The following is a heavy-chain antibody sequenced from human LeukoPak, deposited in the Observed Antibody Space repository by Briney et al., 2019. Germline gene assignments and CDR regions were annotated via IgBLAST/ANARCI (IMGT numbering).Heavy chain of an antibody. D-gene: IGHD3-10*01. J-gene: IGHJ3*02. CDR2: ISGSGGST. Sequence: GGSLRLSCAASGFTFSSYAMSWVRQARGKGVEWVSDISGSGGSTYYADSVKGRCTIYRENEKNTLYLQMNSVRAEDTAVYYCAHPKRDVWFGELSAFDIWGQGTMVPSLQ. V-gene: IGHV3-23*01. CDR3: AHPKRDVWFGELSAFDI. CDR1: GFTFSSYA.